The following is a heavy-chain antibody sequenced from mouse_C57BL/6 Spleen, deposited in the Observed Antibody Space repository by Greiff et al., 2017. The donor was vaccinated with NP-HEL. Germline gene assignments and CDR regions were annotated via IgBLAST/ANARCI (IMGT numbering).Heavy chain of an antibody. J-gene: IGHJ1*03. CDR3: ARSPRYGSSYFDV. D-gene: IGHD1-1*01. Sequence: VQLQQPGAELVRPGSSVKLSCKASGYTFTSYWMHWVKQRPIQGLEWIGNIDPSDSETHYNQKFKDKATLTVDKSSSTAYMQLSSLTSEDSAVYYCARSPRYGSSYFDVWGTGTTVTVSS. CDR2: IDPSDSET. V-gene: IGHV1-52*01. CDR1: GYTFTSYW.